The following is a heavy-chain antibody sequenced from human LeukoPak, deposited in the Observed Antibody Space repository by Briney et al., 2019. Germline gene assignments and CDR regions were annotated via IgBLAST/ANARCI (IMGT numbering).Heavy chain of an antibody. V-gene: IGHV4-34*12. CDR2: IFYSGST. CDR3: AGYCSTTNCRYGRHFDY. D-gene: IGHD2-2*01. Sequence: SETLSLTCAVYGGSFSGYYWSWIRQPPGKGLEWIGSIFYSGSTYYNPSLESRVTISVDTSKNQFSLKLSSVTAADTAVYYCAGYCSTTNCRYGRHFDYWGQGTLITVSS. J-gene: IGHJ4*02. CDR1: GGSFSGYY.